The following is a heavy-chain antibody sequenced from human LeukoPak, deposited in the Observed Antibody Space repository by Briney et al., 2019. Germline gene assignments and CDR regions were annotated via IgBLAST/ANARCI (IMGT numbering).Heavy chain of an antibody. CDR3: ARALTPGYCGGATCSYFDL. CDR2: INHSGST. D-gene: IGHD2-15*01. CDR1: SGSFRGHY. J-gene: IGHJ4*02. Sequence: SETLSLTSAIYSGSFRGHYWSWIRQPPGKGLEWIGEINHSGSTNYNPSLKSRVTISIDTSKNQFSLKLSSVTAADTAVYFCARALTPGYCGGATCSYFDLWGQGTLVTVSS. V-gene: IGHV4-34*01.